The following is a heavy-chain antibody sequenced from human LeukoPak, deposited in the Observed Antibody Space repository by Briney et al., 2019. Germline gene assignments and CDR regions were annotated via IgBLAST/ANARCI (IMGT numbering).Heavy chain of an antibody. CDR1: GFMFTDHG. V-gene: IGHV3-33*06. CDR3: AKDIQRGFDYTNFLDS. D-gene: IGHD4-11*01. CDR2: IWSDGPNK. J-gene: IGHJ4*02. Sequence: GESLRLSCAASGFMFTDHGMHWVRQAPGKGLGWVAVIWSDGPNKFYSDSVKGRFAISRDNSNDMVYLQMNGLRVDDTAVYYCAKDIQRGFDYTNFLDSWGQGTLVIVSS.